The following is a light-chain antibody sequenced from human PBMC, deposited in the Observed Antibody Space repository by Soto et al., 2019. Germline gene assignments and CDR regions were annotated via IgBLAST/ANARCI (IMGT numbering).Light chain of an antibody. CDR2: WPS. CDR1: QSGLHSSNNKNY. V-gene: IGKV4-1*01. CDR3: QQYSTTPSIP. Sequence: DIVMTQSPDSLAVSLGERATINCKSSQSGLHSSNNKNYLAWYQQKPGQPPKLLIYWPSTRDSGVPDRFSGSGSETDFTLTLSRLQAAAVAVYYCQQYSTTPSIPFGQVTRLEIK. J-gene: IGKJ5*01.